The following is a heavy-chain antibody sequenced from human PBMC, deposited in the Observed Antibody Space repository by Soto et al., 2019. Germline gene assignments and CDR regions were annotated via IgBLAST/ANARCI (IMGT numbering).Heavy chain of an antibody. CDR1: GGSISSYY. J-gene: IGHJ5*02. V-gene: IGHV4-4*07. D-gene: IGHD3-16*01. CDR2: IYTSGST. CDR3: ARDRLRLGELSLFDP. Sequence: SETLSLTCTVSGGSISSYYWSWIRQPAGKGLEWIGRIYTSGSTNYNPSLKSRVTMSVDTSKNQFSLKLSSVTAADTAVYYCARDRLRLGELSLFDPWGQGTLVTVSS.